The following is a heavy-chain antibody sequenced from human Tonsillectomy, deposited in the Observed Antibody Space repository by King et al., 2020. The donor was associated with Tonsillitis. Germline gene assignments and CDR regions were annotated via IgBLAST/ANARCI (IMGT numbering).Heavy chain of an antibody. CDR2: IIPILGIP. CDR1: GDTFASYT. Sequence: QLVQSGAEVKKPGSSVKVSCKASGDTFASYTISWVRQAPGQGLEWMGWIIPILGIPNYAQKFQGRVTITADKSTSTADMELSSLRSDDTAVYYCARSGAGMGNCFDYWGQGTLLTVSS. V-gene: IGHV1-69*09. CDR3: ARSGAGMGNCFDY. D-gene: IGHD1-1*01. J-gene: IGHJ4*02.